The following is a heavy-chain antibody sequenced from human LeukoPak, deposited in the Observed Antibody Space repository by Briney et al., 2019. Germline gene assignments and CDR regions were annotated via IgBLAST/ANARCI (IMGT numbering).Heavy chain of an antibody. CDR1: GFTFTSFW. CDR2: VNGDGRTT. Sequence: GGSLRLSCAASGFTFTSFWMHWVRRAPGKGLVWASRVNGDGRTTTYADFVKGRFTISRDNAKNTLYLQMNSLRAEDTAVYYCARPQHGDLYAFDIWGQGTMVTVSS. CDR3: ARPQHGDLYAFDI. V-gene: IGHV3-74*01. J-gene: IGHJ3*02. D-gene: IGHD4-17*01.